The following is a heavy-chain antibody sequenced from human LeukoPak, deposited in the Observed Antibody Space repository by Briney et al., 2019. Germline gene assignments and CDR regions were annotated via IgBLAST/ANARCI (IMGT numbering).Heavy chain of an antibody. Sequence: GGSLRLSCAASGFTFTTYWMHWARQAPGKGLVWVSHINSDGSITSCADSVKGRFTISRDNAKNTLYLQMNSLRAEDTAVYYCARDAVDTANAVWGQGTTVIVSS. D-gene: IGHD5-18*01. CDR1: GFTFTTYW. V-gene: IGHV3-74*01. CDR3: ARDAVDTANAV. J-gene: IGHJ6*02. CDR2: INSDGSIT.